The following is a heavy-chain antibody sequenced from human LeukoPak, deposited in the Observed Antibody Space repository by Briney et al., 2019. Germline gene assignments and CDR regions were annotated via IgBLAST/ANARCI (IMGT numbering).Heavy chain of an antibody. J-gene: IGHJ6*02. D-gene: IGHD6-13*01. CDR2: IYYSGST. V-gene: IGHV4-59*08. CDR1: GGSISSYY. CDR3: ARHSSSWFSGMDV. Sequence: SETLSLTCTVSGGSISSYYWSWIRQPPGKGLEWIGYIYYSGSTNYNPSLKSQVTISVDTSKNQFSLKLSSVTAADTAVYYCARHSSSWFSGMDVWGQGTTVTVSS.